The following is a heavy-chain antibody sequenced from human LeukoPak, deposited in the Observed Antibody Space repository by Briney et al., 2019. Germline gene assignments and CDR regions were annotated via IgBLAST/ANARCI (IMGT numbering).Heavy chain of an antibody. Sequence: ASVKVSCKASGYTFTSYDINWVRQATGQGLEWMRWMNPNSGNTGYAQKFQGRVTMTRNTSISTAYMELSSLRSEDTAVYYCARGLTLVGATHFDYWGQGTLVTVSS. V-gene: IGHV1-8*01. CDR2: MNPNSGNT. CDR1: GYTFTSYD. J-gene: IGHJ4*02. CDR3: ARGLTLVGATHFDY. D-gene: IGHD1-26*01.